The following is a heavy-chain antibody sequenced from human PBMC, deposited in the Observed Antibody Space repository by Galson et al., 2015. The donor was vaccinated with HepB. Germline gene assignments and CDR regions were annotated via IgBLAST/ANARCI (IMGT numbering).Heavy chain of an antibody. D-gene: IGHD4-17*01. CDR3: TTEGKDGDYSWGYYYYYMDV. CDR1: GFTFSNAW. Sequence: SLRLSCAASGFTFSNAWMNWVRQAPGKGLEWVGRIKRKTDGGTSDDAANVKGRFTISRDDSKNTLYLQMNSLKTEDTAVYYCTTEGKDGDYSWGYYYYYMDVWGKGTTVTVSS. V-gene: IGHV3-15*07. J-gene: IGHJ6*03. CDR2: IKRKTDGGTS.